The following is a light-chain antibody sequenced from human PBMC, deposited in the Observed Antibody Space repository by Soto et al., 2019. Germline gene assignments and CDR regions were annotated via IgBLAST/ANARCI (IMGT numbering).Light chain of an antibody. CDR3: CSGSTTLYV. Sequence: QSAPTQPASVSGSPGQSITISCTGTSSDIGSYDLVSWYQQHADKVPKLIIYEVRKRPSGVSNRFSGSKSGNTASLTISGLQAEDEADYYCCSGSTTLYVFGTGTKVTVL. CDR1: SSDIGSYDL. CDR2: EVR. J-gene: IGLJ1*01. V-gene: IGLV2-23*02.